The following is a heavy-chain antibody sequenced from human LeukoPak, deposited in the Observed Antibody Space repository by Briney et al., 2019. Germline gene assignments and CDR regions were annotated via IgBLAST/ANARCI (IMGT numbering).Heavy chain of an antibody. J-gene: IGHJ4*02. V-gene: IGHV3-11*06. CDR1: GFTFSGYY. CDR2: ISSSSSYT. Sequence: PGGSLRLSCAASGFTFSGYYMSWIRQAPGKGLEWVSYISSSSSYTNYADSVKGRFTISRDNAKNSLYLQMNSLRAEDTAVYYCAKNLWFGELLSSFDYWGQGTLVTVSS. CDR3: AKNLWFGELLSSFDY. D-gene: IGHD3-10*01.